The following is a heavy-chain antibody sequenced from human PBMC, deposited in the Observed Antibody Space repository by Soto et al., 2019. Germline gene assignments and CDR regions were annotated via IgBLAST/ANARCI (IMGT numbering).Heavy chain of an antibody. V-gene: IGHV1-69*01. Sequence: QVQLVQSGAEVKKPGSSVKVSCKASGSTFSSYAISWVRQAPGQGLEWMGGIIPIFGTANYAQKFQGRVTITADESTSTAYMELSSLRSEDTAVYYCAREDSSSWYRKWANWFDPWGQGTLVTVSS. D-gene: IGHD6-13*01. J-gene: IGHJ5*02. CDR1: GSTFSSYA. CDR3: AREDSSSWYRKWANWFDP. CDR2: IIPIFGTA.